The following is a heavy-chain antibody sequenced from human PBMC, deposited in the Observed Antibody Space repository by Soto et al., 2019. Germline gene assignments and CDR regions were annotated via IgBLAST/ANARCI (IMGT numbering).Heavy chain of an antibody. V-gene: IGHV4-59*08. CDR3: ARHGCSSAGCFNGMAYYFDF. J-gene: IGHJ4*02. D-gene: IGHD2-2*01. CDR1: GGSITGYY. Sequence: PSDTLSLTCTVYGGSITGYYWSWIRQPPGKGLEWIGYIYYSGSAKYNPSLKTRVTISVDTSESQFSLKLTSVTAADTAMYYCARHGCSSAGCFNGMAYYFDFWGQGILVTVSS. CDR2: IYYSGSA.